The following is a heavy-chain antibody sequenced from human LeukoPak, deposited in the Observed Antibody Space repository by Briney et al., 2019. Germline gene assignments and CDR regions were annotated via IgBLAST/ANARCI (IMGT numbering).Heavy chain of an antibody. D-gene: IGHD3-16*01. J-gene: IGHJ4*02. CDR3: ARTRFGDQGSRIDF. V-gene: IGHV2-5*02. CDR1: GFSLTTTGVG. CDR2: IYWDDDK. Sequence: SGPTLVKPTQTLTLACTFSGFSLTTTGVGVGWIRQPPGKALEWLAVIYWDDDKRYSPSLRSRLTITKDTSKIQVVLTMTNMDPVDTATYYCARTRFGDQGSRIDFWGQGTLVTVSS.